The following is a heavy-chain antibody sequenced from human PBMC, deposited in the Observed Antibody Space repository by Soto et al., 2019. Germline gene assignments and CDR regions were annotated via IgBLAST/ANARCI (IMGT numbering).Heavy chain of an antibody. CDR1: GFTFSSYA. J-gene: IGHJ5*02. CDR2: ISYDGSNK. CDR3: AEGIRFDP. Sequence: QVQLVESGGGVVQPGRSLRLSCAASGFTFSSYAMHWVRQAPGKGLEWVAVISYDGSNKNYADSVKGRFTISRDNSKNTLYLQMNSLRAEVTAVYYCAEGIRFDPWGQGTLVTVSS. D-gene: IGHD3-10*01. V-gene: IGHV3-30-3*01.